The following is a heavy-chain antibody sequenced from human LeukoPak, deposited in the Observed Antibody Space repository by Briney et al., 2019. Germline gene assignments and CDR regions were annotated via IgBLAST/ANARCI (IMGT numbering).Heavy chain of an antibody. Sequence: PGGSLRLSCAASGFTFSSYAISWVRQAPGKGLEWVSVISGNGETTYYADSVKGRFTISRDNSKNTLYLQMNSLRVEDTAVYYCARDQGYCSSTSCYAHYFDFWGQGTLVTVSS. D-gene: IGHD2-2*01. CDR2: ISGNGETT. V-gene: IGHV3-23*01. J-gene: IGHJ4*02. CDR3: ARDQGYCSSTSCYAHYFDF. CDR1: GFTFSSYA.